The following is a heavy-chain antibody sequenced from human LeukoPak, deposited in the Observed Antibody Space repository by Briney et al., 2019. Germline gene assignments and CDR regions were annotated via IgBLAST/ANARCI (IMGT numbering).Heavy chain of an antibody. CDR3: VKSNSRYQPWTLDI. Sequence: PSETLSLTCGVYGGSYSDYYWSWIRQPPGKGLEWIGEINRSGITNYNPSLKSRVTISLDTSKNQFSLKLSSVTAADTAMYYCVKSNSRYQPWTLDIWGRGTMVTVSS. J-gene: IGHJ3*02. D-gene: IGHD2-2*01. CDR1: GGSYSDYY. V-gene: IGHV4-34*01. CDR2: INRSGIT.